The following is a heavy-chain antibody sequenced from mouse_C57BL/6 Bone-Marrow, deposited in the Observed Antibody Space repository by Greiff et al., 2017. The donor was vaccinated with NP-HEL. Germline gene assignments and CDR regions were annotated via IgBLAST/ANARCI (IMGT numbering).Heavy chain of an antibody. V-gene: IGHV3-8*01. CDR3: ARFGNYVYFDY. J-gene: IGHJ2*01. D-gene: IGHD2-1*01. Sequence: EVQLVASGPGLAKPSQTLSLTCSVTGFSIPSAYRNFFRNFPWPKLSFIVYLSYSCITYSNPSLNSRISLTRDTSKNQYYLQLNSVTTEDTATYYCARFGNYVYFDYWGKGTTLTVSS. CDR1: GFSIPSAY. CDR2: LSYSCIT.